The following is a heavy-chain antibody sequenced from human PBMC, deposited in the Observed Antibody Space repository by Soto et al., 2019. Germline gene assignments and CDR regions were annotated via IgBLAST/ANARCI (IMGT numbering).Heavy chain of an antibody. Sequence: SLRLSCEASGFTFSSYAMSWVRQAPGKGLEWVAAISGSGVNTYHADSVKGRFSISRDNSNNTVSLQMDSLRAEDTAIYYCAKGVLGHCNGGSCYPLDYWGQGTLVTVSS. CDR3: AKGVLGHCNGGSCYPLDY. D-gene: IGHD2-15*01. CDR1: GFTFSSYA. J-gene: IGHJ4*02. CDR2: ISGSGVNT. V-gene: IGHV3-23*01.